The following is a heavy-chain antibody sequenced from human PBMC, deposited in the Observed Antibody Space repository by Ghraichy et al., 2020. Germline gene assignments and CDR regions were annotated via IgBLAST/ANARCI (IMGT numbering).Heavy chain of an antibody. CDR1: GGSISSYY. V-gene: IGHV4-59*01. CDR3: ARVSGGPHAFDI. CDR2: IYYSGST. D-gene: IGHD3-10*02. J-gene: IGHJ3*02. Sequence: SETLSLTCTVSGGSISSYYWSWIRQPPGKGLEWIGYIYYSGSTNYNPSLKSRVTISVDTSKNQFSLKLSSVTAADTAVYYCARVSGGPHAFDIWGQGTMVTVSS.